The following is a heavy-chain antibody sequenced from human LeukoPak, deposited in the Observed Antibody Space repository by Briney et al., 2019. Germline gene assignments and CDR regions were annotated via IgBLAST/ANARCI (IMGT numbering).Heavy chain of an antibody. CDR3: TGLVQGY. J-gene: IGHJ4*02. Sequence: ASVKVSCKASGYTFTCYYMHWVRQAPGQGLEWMGRINLNSGGTNYAQKFQGRVTMTRDTSISTAYMELSRLRSDDTAVYYCTGLVQGYWGQGTLVTVSS. CDR2: INLNSGGT. D-gene: IGHD6-19*01. V-gene: IGHV1-2*06. CDR1: GYTFTCYY.